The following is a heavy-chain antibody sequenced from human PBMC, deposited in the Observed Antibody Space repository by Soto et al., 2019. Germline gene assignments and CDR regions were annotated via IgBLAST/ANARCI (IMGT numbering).Heavy chain of an antibody. CDR1: GLSFRNYA. CDR3: VGGSLLH. V-gene: IGHV3-30*04. CDR2: ISHNVSIQ. Sequence: GGSLRLSCAASGLSFRNYAMHWVRQAPGKGLEWVTMISHNVSIQFYADSVKGRFTISRDNSKDTLYLQMNNLTPEDTAVYYCVGGSLLHWSQGTPVTVSS. J-gene: IGHJ4*02.